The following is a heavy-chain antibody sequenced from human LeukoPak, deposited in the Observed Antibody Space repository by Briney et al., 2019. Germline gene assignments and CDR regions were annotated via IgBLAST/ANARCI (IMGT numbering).Heavy chain of an antibody. CDR1: GYSISSGYY. CDR3: ASRSVQLPYYFDY. Sequence: PSETLSLTCTVSGYSISSGYYWGWIWQPPGKGLEWIGSIYHSGSTYYNPSLKSRVTISVDTSKNQFSLKLSSVTAADTAVYYCASRSVQLPYYFDYWGQGTLVTVSS. V-gene: IGHV4-38-2*02. D-gene: IGHD2-2*01. J-gene: IGHJ4*02. CDR2: IYHSGST.